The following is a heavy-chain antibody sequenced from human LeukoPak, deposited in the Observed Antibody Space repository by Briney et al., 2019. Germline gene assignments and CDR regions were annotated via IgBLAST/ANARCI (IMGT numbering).Heavy chain of an antibody. V-gene: IGHV4-59*01. Sequence: PSETLSLTCTVSGGSISTYYWNWIRQPPGKGLEWIGYIYYSGSTNYNPSLKSRVTISVDTSKNQFSLQLSSLGAADTAVYYCARDTWGYYDGSGYYYYFGYWGQGTLVTVSS. CDR2: IYYSGST. CDR3: ARDTWGYYDGSGYYYYFGY. J-gene: IGHJ4*02. CDR1: GGSISTYY. D-gene: IGHD3-22*01.